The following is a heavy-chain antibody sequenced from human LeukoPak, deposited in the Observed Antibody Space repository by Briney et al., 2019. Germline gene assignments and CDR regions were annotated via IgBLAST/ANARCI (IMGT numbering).Heavy chain of an antibody. V-gene: IGHV4-31*03. Sequence: SSETLSLTCTVSGGSISSGGYYWSWIRQHPGNGLEWIGYIYYSRSTYYNPSLKSRVTISVDTSKNQFSLKLSSVTAADTAVYYCARERRPSSSWYNYYYGMDVWGQGTTVTVSS. J-gene: IGHJ6*02. CDR2: IYYSRST. CDR1: GGSISSGGYY. CDR3: ARERRPSSSWYNYYYGMDV. D-gene: IGHD6-13*01.